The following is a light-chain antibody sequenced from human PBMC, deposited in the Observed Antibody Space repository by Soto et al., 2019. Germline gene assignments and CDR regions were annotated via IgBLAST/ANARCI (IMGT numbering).Light chain of an antibody. CDR2: SNN. V-gene: IGLV1-44*01. CDR3: AAWDDSLNGGV. CDR1: SSNIGSNT. Sequence: QSVLTQPPSASGTPGQRVTISCSGSSSNIGSNTVNWYQQLPGTAPKLLIYSNNQRPSGVPDRFSGSKSGTSASLAISGLQSEDEAYYYCAAWDDSLNGGVFGTGTKLTVL. J-gene: IGLJ1*01.